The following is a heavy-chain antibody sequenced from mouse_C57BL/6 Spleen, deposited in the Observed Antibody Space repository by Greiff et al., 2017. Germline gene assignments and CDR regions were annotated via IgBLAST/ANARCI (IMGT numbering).Heavy chain of an antibody. J-gene: IGHJ3*01. CDR3: ARGSSYWFAY. D-gene: IGHD1-1*01. CDR2: IHPNSGST. V-gene: IGHV1-64*01. CDR1: GYTFTSYW. Sequence: VQLQQPGAELVKPGASVKLSCKASGYTFTSYWMHWVKPRPGQGLEWIGMIHPNSGSTNYNEKFKSKDTLTVDKSSSTAYMQLSSLTSEDSAVYYCARGSSYWFAYWGQGALVTVSA.